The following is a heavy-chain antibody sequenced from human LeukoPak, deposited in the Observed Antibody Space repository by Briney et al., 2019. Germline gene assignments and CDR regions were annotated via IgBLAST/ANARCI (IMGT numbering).Heavy chain of an antibody. D-gene: IGHD3-3*01. CDR3: ARVPFGVVSKDYYYYMDV. CDR2: ISAYNGNT. V-gene: IGHV1-18*01. CDR1: GYTFTSYG. Sequence: ASVKVSCKASGYTFTSYGISWVRQAPGQGLEWMGWISAYNGNTNYAQKLQGRATMTTDTSTSTAYMELRSLRSDDTAVYYCARVPFGVVSKDYYYYMDVWGKGTTVTVSS. J-gene: IGHJ6*03.